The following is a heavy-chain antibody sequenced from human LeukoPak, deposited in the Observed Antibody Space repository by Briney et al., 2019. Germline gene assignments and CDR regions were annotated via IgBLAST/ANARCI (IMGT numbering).Heavy chain of an antibody. J-gene: IGHJ4*02. CDR3: ARATKYGSGSYSY. D-gene: IGHD3-10*01. CDR2: IYTSGST. CDR1: GGSISSGSYY. Sequence: PSQTLSLTCTVSGGSISSGSYYWSWIRQPAGKGLEWIGRIYTSGSTNYNPSLKSRVTISVDTSKNQFSLKLSSVTAADTAVYYCARATKYGSGSYSYWGQGTLVTVSS. V-gene: IGHV4-61*02.